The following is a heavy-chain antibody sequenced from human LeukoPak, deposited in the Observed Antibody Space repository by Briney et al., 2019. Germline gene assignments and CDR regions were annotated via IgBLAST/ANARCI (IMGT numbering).Heavy chain of an antibody. CDR3: ANEMVEGNQFDY. J-gene: IGHJ4*02. D-gene: IGHD2-15*01. CDR1: GFPFSAYA. Sequence: GGSLRLSCAASGFPFSAYAMHWVRQAPGKGLEWVAVIWYDGSRKMYANSVKGRFTISRDNSKNALYLQMDGLRAEDTAVYYCANEMVEGNQFDYWGQGTLVTVSS. V-gene: IGHV3-30*02. CDR2: IWYDGSRK.